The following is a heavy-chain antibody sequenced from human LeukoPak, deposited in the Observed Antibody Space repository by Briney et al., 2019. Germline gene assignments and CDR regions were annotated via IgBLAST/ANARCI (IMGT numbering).Heavy chain of an antibody. CDR1: GGSFSGYY. J-gene: IGHJ5*02. Sequence: PSETLSLTCAVYGGSFSGYYWSWIRQPPGKGLEWIGEINRSGSTNYNPSLKSRVTISVDTSKNQFSLKLSSVTAADTAVYYCAREAPYYDILTGPKGGWFDPWGQGTLVTVSS. CDR3: AREAPYYDILTGPKGGWFDP. D-gene: IGHD3-9*01. CDR2: INRSGST. V-gene: IGHV4-34*01.